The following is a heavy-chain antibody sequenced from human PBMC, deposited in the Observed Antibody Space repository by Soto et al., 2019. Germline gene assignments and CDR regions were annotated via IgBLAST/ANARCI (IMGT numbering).Heavy chain of an antibody. CDR2: ISASNGKT. V-gene: IGHV1-18*01. Sequence: QVQLVQSGVEVKKPGASVKVSCKASGYTFTNYGITWVRQAPGQGLEWMGWISASNGKTNYAQKFQDRVTLTTDTSTTTAYMELRSLRFDDTAVYYCARDQGYCSRSSCWDWFDPWGQGTLVTVSS. J-gene: IGHJ5*02. CDR3: ARDQGYCSRSSCWDWFDP. D-gene: IGHD2-2*01. CDR1: GYTFTNYG.